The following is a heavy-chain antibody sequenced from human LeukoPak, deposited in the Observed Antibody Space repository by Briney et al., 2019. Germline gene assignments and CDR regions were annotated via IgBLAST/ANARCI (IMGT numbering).Heavy chain of an antibody. CDR3: ARESLIAVAAFDY. Sequence: SETLSLTCTVSGGSISSYYWNWIRQSPGKGLEWIGYIYYSGSTNYNPSLKSRVTISVDTSKNQFSLKLSSVTAADTAVYYCARESLIAVAAFDYWGQGTLVTVSS. V-gene: IGHV4-59*01. CDR2: IYYSGST. J-gene: IGHJ4*02. D-gene: IGHD6-19*01. CDR1: GGSISSYY.